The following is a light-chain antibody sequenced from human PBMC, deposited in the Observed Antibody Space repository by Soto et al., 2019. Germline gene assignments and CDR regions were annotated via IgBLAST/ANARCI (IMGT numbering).Light chain of an antibody. CDR1: QTVSSSY. CDR2: GAS. V-gene: IGKV3-20*01. CDR3: QQYCQQYGSSPPSWT. J-gene: IGKJ1*01. Sequence: ETVLTQSPGTLSLSPGERATLSCRASQTVSSSYLAWYQQKPGQAPRLLIYGASSSATGIPDRFSGSGSGTDFTLTISRLEPEDFAVYYCQQYCQQYGSSPPSWTFGQGTRVEIK.